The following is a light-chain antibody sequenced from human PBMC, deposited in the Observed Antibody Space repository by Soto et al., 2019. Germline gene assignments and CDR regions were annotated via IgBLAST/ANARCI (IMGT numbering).Light chain of an antibody. J-gene: IGKJ1*01. Sequence: DIQMTQSPSTLSASVGDRVTITCRASQSISSWLAWYQQKPGKAPKLLIYDASSLESGVPSRFSGSGSGTEFTLTISSLQPDDFATYYYQQYNSYPWTFGQGTKVAIK. V-gene: IGKV1-5*01. CDR3: QQYNSYPWT. CDR2: DAS. CDR1: QSISSW.